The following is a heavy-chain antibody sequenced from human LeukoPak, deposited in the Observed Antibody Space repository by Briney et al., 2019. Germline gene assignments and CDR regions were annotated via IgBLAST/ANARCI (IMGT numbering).Heavy chain of an antibody. D-gene: IGHD6-19*01. J-gene: IGHJ3*02. V-gene: IGHV4-59*08. CDR1: GGSISSYY. Sequence: TSETLSLTCTVSGGSISSYYWSWVRQPPGKGLEWIGYIYYSGSTNYNPSLKSRVTISVDTSKNQFSLKLSSVTAADTAVYYCARHSSGWYSSGGASDIWGQGTMVTVSS. CDR2: IYYSGST. CDR3: ARHSSGWYSSGGASDI.